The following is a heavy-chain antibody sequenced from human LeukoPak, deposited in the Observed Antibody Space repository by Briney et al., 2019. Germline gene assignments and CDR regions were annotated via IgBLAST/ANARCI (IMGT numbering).Heavy chain of an antibody. CDR3: ARGRDYYDSSNYYYGPYSDY. CDR1: GGSISSYY. J-gene: IGHJ4*02. D-gene: IGHD3-22*01. Sequence: PSETLSLTCTVSGGSISSYYRSWVRQPPGKGLEWIGYIYYSGSTNYNPSLKSRVTISVDTSKNQFSLKLSSVTAADTAVYYCARGRDYYDSSNYYYGPYSDYWGQGTLVTVSS. V-gene: IGHV4-59*01. CDR2: IYYSGST.